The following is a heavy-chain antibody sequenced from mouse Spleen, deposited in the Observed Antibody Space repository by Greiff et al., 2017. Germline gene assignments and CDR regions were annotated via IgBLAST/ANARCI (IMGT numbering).Heavy chain of an antibody. Sequence: VQVVESGPGLVAPSQSLSITCTVSGFSLTSYGVHWVRQPPGKGLEWLGVIWAGGSTNYNSALMSRLSISKDNSKSQVFLKMNSLQTDDTAMYYCARDGDYGSSLDYWGQGTTLTVSS. CDR3: ARDGDYGSSLDY. V-gene: IGHV2-9*02. J-gene: IGHJ2*01. CDR2: IWAGGST. D-gene: IGHD1-1*01. CDR1: GFSLTSYG.